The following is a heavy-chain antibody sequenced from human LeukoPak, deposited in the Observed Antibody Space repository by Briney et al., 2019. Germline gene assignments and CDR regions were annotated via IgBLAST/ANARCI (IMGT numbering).Heavy chain of an antibody. CDR2: IRYDGTKT. CDR1: TFTFSDYG. D-gene: IGHD2-21*02. J-gene: IGHJ4*02. Sequence: AGGSLRLSCIGSTFTFSDYGMHWVRQAPGKGLEWVAFIRYDGTKTYYADSAKGRFTISRDNAKNPLYLQMNSLRAEDTAVYYCARDPPPASLYCGGDCYPPVTFDYWGQGTLVTVSS. V-gene: IGHV3-30*02. CDR3: ARDPPPASLYCGGDCYPPVTFDY.